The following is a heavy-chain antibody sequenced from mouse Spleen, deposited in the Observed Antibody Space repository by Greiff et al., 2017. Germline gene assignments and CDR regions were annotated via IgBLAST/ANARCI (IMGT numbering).Heavy chain of an antibody. CDR2: IYPSDSET. CDR1: GYTFTSYW. CDR3: AYGSSYGDAY. V-gene: IGHV1-61*01. D-gene: IGHD1-1*01. Sequence: VQLQQPGAELVRPGSSVKLSCKASGYTFTSYWMDWVKQRPGQGLEWIGNIYPSDSETHYNQKFKDKATLTVDKSSSTAYMQLSSLTSEDSAVYFCAYGSSYGDAYWGQGTLVTVSA. J-gene: IGHJ3*01.